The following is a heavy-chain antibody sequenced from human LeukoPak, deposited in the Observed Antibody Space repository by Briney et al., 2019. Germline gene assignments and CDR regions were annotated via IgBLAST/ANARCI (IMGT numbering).Heavy chain of an antibody. CDR2: INQPTSER. CDR3: ARRGSASRSGFNV. J-gene: IGHJ3*01. V-gene: IGHV3-7*01. Sequence: PGGSLRLSCAASGFTFSSYWMSWVRQAPGKGLEWVASINQPTSERYYVDSVKGRFTISRDNAKNSLYLQMSSLRAEDTAVYHCARRGSASRSGFNVWGQGTMVTVSS. D-gene: IGHD3-3*01. CDR1: GFTFSSYW.